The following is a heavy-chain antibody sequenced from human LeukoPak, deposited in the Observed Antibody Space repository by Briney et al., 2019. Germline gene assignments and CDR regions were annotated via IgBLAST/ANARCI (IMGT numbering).Heavy chain of an antibody. CDR1: GFTFSGHW. V-gene: IGHV3-7*01. Sequence: PGGSLRLSCAASGFTFSGHWMSWVRQAPGRGPEWLGCINPDGSAEKYIDSVKGRFSISRDNVESSLILQMNSLRDEDTALYYCVRNGGSLDYWGQGTLVTVSS. J-gene: IGHJ4*02. CDR2: INPDGSAE. D-gene: IGHD3-10*01. CDR3: VRNGGSLDY.